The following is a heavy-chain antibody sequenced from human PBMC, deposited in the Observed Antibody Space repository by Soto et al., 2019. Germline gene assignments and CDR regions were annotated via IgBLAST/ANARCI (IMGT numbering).Heavy chain of an antibody. V-gene: IGHV3-11*01. CDR2: ISSSGSTI. Sequence: QVQLVESGGGLVKPGGSLRLSCAASGFTFSDYYMSWIRQAPGKGLEWVSYISSSGSTIYYADSLKGRFTISRDNAKNSLYMQTNSLRAEDTAVYYCAREVYSSSLPTYYYYYGMDVWGQGTTVTVSS. CDR1: GFTFSDYY. CDR3: AREVYSSSLPTYYYYYGMDV. D-gene: IGHD6-6*01. J-gene: IGHJ6*02.